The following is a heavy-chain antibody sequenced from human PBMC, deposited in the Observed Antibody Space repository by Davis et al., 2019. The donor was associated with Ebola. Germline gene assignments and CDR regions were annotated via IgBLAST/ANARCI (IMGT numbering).Heavy chain of an antibody. CDR1: GFTFSSYG. CDR3: ARGGYYDSSGYSHAAFDI. Sequence: GGSLRLSCAASGFTFSSYGMHWVRQAPGKGLEWVAVISYDGSNKYYADSVKGRFTISRDNSKNTLYLQMNSLRAEDTAVYHCARGGYYDSSGYSHAAFDIWGQGTMVTVSS. J-gene: IGHJ3*02. V-gene: IGHV3-30*03. CDR2: ISYDGSNK. D-gene: IGHD3-22*01.